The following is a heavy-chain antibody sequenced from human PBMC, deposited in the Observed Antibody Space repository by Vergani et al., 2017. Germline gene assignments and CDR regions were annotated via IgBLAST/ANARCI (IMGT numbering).Heavy chain of an antibody. D-gene: IGHD4-17*01. Sequence: QVQLQESGPGLVKPSETLSLTCTVSGGSISRYYWSWIRQPPGKGLEWIGYIDYSGSTNYNPYLKSRFTISVDTSKNQFTLKLSSVTAADTAVYYCARDSSYGDYDAAAFDIWGQGTMVTVSS. J-gene: IGHJ3*02. CDR3: ARDSSYGDYDAAAFDI. V-gene: IGHV4-59*01. CDR1: GGSISRYY. CDR2: IDYSGST.